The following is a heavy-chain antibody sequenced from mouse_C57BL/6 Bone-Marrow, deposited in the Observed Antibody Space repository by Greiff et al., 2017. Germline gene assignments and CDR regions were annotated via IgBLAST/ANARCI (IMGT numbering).Heavy chain of an antibody. CDR3: ARNLPGIAMDY. Sequence: VQLQESGAELARPGASVKLSCKASGYTFTSYGISWVKQRTGQGLEWIGEIYPRSGNTYYNEKFKGKATLTADKSSSTAYMALRSLTSEDSAVYFCARNLPGIAMDYWGQGTSVTVSS. D-gene: IGHD4-1*01. V-gene: IGHV1-81*01. J-gene: IGHJ4*01. CDR2: IYPRSGNT. CDR1: GYTFTSYG.